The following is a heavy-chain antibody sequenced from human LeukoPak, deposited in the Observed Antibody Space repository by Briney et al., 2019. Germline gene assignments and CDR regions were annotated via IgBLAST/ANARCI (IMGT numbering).Heavy chain of an antibody. CDR1: GFTFSDYY. CDR3: ARRGSGIAAAGYFDY. D-gene: IGHD6-13*01. CDR2: ISSSSSYT. J-gene: IGHJ4*02. V-gene: IGHV3-11*06. Sequence: GGSLRLSCAASGFTFSDYYMSWIRQAPGKGLEWVSYISSSSSYTNYADSVKGRFTISRDNTKNSLYLQMNSLRAEDTAVYYCARRGSGIAAAGYFDYWGQGTLVTVSS.